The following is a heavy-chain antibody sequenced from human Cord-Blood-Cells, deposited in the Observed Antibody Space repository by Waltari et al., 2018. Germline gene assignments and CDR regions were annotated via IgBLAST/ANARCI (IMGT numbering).Heavy chain of an antibody. J-gene: IGHJ3*02. Sequence: QVQLVQSGAGGKKPGASGKVSCQASGGTFSSYAYSWVRQAPGPGLEWMGGIIPSFGTANYAQKFQGRVTITADESTSTAYKELSSLRSEDTAVYYCARRSRPVEEDSSSWYAFDIWGQGTMVTVSS. CDR1: GGTFSSYA. D-gene: IGHD6-13*01. CDR3: ARRSRPVEEDSSSWYAFDI. CDR2: IIPSFGTA. V-gene: IGHV1-69*01.